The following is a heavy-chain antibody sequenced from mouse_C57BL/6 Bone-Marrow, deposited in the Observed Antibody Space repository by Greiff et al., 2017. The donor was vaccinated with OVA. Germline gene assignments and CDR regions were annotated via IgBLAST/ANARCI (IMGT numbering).Heavy chain of an antibody. CDR1: GYTFTDYD. CDR2: IDPDTCGT. D-gene: IGHD2-12*01. Sequence: VQLQQSGAELVRPGASVKLSCKASGYTFTDYDMNCVKQTPVHGLEWIGAIDPDTCGTAYHQKFKGKATLTADKSSSTAYMGLRSLTSEYSAVYCCTRLELRYYFGYWGQGTTLTVSS. CDR3: TRLELRYYFGY. J-gene: IGHJ2*01. V-gene: IGHV1-23*01.